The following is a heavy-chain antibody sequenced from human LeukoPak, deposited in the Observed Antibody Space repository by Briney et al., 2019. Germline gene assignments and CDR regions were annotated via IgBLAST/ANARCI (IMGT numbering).Heavy chain of an antibody. D-gene: IGHD6-13*01. CDR2: IIPIFGTA. CDR3: ARVGTGFITDY. V-gene: IGHV1-69*13. Sequence: ASVKVSCKASGGTFSSYGISWVRQAPGQGLEWMGGIIPIFGTANYAQKFQGRVTITADESTSTAYMELSSLRSEDTAVYYCARVGTGFITDYWGQGTLVTVSS. J-gene: IGHJ4*02. CDR1: GGTFSSYG.